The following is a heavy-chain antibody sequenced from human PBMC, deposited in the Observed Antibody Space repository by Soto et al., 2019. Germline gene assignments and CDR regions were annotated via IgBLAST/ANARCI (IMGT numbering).Heavy chain of an antibody. V-gene: IGHV5-51*01. CDR1: GYSFTSYW. CDR2: IYPGDSDT. J-gene: IGHJ3*02. CDR3: ARRRSGSFGPDAFDI. Sequence: EVQLVQSGAEVKKPGESLKISCKGSGYSFTSYWTGWVRQMPGKGLEWMGIIYPGDSDTRYSPSFQGQVTISADKSISPAYLQWSSLKASDTAMYYCARRRSGSFGPDAFDIWGQGTMVTVSS. D-gene: IGHD1-26*01.